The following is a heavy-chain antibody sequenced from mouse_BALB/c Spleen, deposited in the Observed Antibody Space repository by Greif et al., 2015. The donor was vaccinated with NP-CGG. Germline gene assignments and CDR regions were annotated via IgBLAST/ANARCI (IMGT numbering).Heavy chain of an antibody. Sequence: VMLVESGPGLVAPSQSLSITCTVSGFSLTSYGVHWVRQPPGKGLEWLGVIWAGGSTNYNSALMSRLSISKDNSKSXVYLKMNSLQTDDTARYYCASHYYGSSQRAMDYWGQGTSVTVSS. J-gene: IGHJ4*01. D-gene: IGHD1-1*01. CDR1: GFSLTSYG. CDR2: IWAGGST. CDR3: ASHYYGSSQRAMDY. V-gene: IGHV2-9*02.